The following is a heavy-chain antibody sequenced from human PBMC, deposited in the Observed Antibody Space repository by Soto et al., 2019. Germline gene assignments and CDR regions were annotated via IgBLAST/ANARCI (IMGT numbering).Heavy chain of an antibody. CDR3: ARASRHYDFWSGYLAAAGGIDY. Sequence: ASVKVSCKASGYTFTSYAMHWVRQAPGQRLEWMGWINAGNGNTKYSQKFQGRVTITRDTSASTAYMELSSLRSEDTAVYYCARASRHYDFWSGYLAAAGGIDYWGQGTLVTVSS. V-gene: IGHV1-3*01. D-gene: IGHD3-3*01. CDR1: GYTFTSYA. CDR2: INAGNGNT. J-gene: IGHJ4*02.